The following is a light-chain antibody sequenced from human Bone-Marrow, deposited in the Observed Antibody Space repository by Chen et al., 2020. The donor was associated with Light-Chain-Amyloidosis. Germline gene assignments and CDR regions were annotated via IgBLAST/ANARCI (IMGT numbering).Light chain of an antibody. Sequence: QSALTQPASVSGSPGQSITISGTGTSSDVGGDNHVSWYQQHPDKAPTLMIYEVTNRPSWVPDRFSGSKSANPASLTVSGLQTEDEADYFCSSYTITNTLVFGSGTRVTVL. J-gene: IGLJ1*01. CDR1: SSDVGGDNH. CDR2: EVT. V-gene: IGLV2-14*01. CDR3: SSYTITNTLV.